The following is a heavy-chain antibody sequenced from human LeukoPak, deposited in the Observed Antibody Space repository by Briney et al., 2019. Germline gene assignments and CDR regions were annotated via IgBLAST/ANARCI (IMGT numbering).Heavy chain of an antibody. CDR2: IWYDGSNK. Sequence: PGGSLRLSCAASGFTFSSYGMHWVRQAPGKGLEWVAVIWYDGSNKYYADSVRGRFTISRDNSKNTLYLQMNSLRAEDTAVYYCARVTEAPYYFDYWGQGTLVTVSS. J-gene: IGHJ4*02. CDR1: GFTFSSYG. CDR3: ARVTEAPYYFDY. V-gene: IGHV3-33*01.